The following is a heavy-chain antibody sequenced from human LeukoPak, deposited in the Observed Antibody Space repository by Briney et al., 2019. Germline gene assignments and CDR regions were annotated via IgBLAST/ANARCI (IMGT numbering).Heavy chain of an antibody. J-gene: IGHJ3*02. D-gene: IGHD2-21*02. CDR2: IIPIFGTA. V-gene: IGHV1-69*05. CDR3: ARDLPCGGDCYPADAFDI. Sequence: GASVKVSCKASGGTFSSYAISWVRQAPGQGLEWMGGIIPIFGTANYAQKFQGRVTITTDESTSTAYMELSSLRSEDTAVYYCARDLPCGGDCYPADAFDIWGQGTMVTVSS. CDR1: GGTFSSYA.